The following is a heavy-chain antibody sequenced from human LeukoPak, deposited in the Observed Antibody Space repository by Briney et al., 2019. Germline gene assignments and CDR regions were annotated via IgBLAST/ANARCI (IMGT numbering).Heavy chain of an antibody. J-gene: IGHJ4*02. CDR1: GGSISSYY. Sequence: SETLSLTCTVSGGSISSYYWSWIRQPPGKGLEWIGYIYYSGSTNYNPSLKSRVTISVDTSKNQFSLKLSSVTAADTAAYYCARVRGYSSGWYGYYFDYWGQGTLVTVSS. D-gene: IGHD6-19*01. CDR3: ARVRGYSSGWYGYYFDY. V-gene: IGHV4-59*01. CDR2: IYYSGST.